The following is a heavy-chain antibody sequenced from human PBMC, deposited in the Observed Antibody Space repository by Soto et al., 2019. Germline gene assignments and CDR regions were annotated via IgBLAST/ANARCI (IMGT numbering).Heavy chain of an antibody. Sequence: SQTLSLTCTVSGGSISSSSYYWGWIRQPPGKGLEWIGSIYYSGSTYYNPSLKSRVTISVDTSKNQFSLKLSSVTAADTAVYYCASQNLITIFGVATHGGPFDYWGQGTLVTVSS. CDR2: IYYSGST. V-gene: IGHV4-39*01. CDR3: ASQNLITIFGVATHGGPFDY. J-gene: IGHJ4*02. D-gene: IGHD3-3*01. CDR1: GGSISSSSYY.